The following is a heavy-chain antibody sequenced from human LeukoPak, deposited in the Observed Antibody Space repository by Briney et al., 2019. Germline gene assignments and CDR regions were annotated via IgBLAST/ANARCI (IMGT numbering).Heavy chain of an antibody. CDR2: ISGSGGST. CDR1: GFTFSSYA. D-gene: IGHD3-3*01. V-gene: IGHV3-23*01. J-gene: IGHJ4*02. CDR3: AKEARKGITIFGVVILAYYFDY. Sequence: GGSLRLSCAASGFTFSSYAMSWVRQAPGKGLEWVSAISGSGGSTYYADSVKGRFTISRDNSKNTLYLQMNSLRAEDTAVYYCAKEARKGITIFGVVILAYYFDYWGQGTLVCVSS.